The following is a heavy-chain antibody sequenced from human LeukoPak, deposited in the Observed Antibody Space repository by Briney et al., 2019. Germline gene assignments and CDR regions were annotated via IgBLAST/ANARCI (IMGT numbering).Heavy chain of an antibody. D-gene: IGHD3-3*01. CDR1: GYTFTGYY. V-gene: IGHV1-2*02. CDR2: INPNSGGT. CDR3: ARGPQNPQGKYYDFWSGYLYNWFDP. J-gene: IGHJ5*02. Sequence: ASVKVSCKASGYTFTGYYMHWVRQAPGQGLEWMGWINPNSGGTNYAQKFQGRVTMTRDTSTSTVYMELSSLRSEDTAVYYCARGPQNPQGKYYDFWSGYLYNWFDPWGQGTLVTVSS.